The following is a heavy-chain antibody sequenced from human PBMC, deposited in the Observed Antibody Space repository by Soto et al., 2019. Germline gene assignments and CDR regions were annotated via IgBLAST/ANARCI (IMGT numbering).Heavy chain of an antibody. J-gene: IGHJ4*02. D-gene: IGHD6-6*01. V-gene: IGHV4-30-4*01. Sequence: NPSETLSLTCAVSGASISSGVYSWNWIRHPPGKGLEWIGYIYYYGSTFYNPSLKSRVTISVDTSKNQFSLKLSSVTAADTAVYYCARGHLYSSSSFYFDYWGQGTLVTVSS. CDR1: GASISSGVYS. CDR2: IYYYGST. CDR3: ARGHLYSSSSFYFDY.